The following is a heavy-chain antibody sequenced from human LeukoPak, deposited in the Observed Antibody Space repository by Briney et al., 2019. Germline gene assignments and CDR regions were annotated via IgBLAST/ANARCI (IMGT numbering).Heavy chain of an antibody. CDR1: GYTLTELS. CDR2: FDPEDGET. J-gene: IGHJ5*02. CDR3: ATELWGVGATELSDP. V-gene: IGHV1-24*01. D-gene: IGHD1-26*01. Sequence: SVKVSCKVSGYTLTELSMHWVRQAPGKGLEWMGGFDPEDGETIYAQKFQGRVTMTEDTSTDTAYMELSSLRSEDTAVYYCATELWGVGATELSDPWGQGTLVTVSS.